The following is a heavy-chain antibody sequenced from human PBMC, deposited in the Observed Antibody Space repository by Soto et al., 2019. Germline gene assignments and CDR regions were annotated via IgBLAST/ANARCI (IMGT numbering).Heavy chain of an antibody. CDR2: TSYRSKWYN. J-gene: IGHJ4*02. CDR3: VRTTAVAGDY. D-gene: IGHD6-19*01. V-gene: IGHV6-1*01. Sequence: SQTLSLTCAISGDSVSSNSVAWNWIRQSPSRGLEWLGRTSYRSKWYNEYAVSVKSRITINPDTSKNQFSLQLSSVTPEDTAVYYCVRTTAVAGDYWGQGTLVNVSS. CDR1: GDSVSSNSVA.